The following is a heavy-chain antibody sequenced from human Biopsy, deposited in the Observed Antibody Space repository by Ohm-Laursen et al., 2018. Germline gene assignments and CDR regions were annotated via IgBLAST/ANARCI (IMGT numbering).Heavy chain of an antibody. CDR2: IYTGGTT. CDR3: ARHHCTNGVCLGVYFDY. J-gene: IGHJ4*02. V-gene: IGHV3-66*04. Sequence: SLRLSCTASGFTFSKFSMIWVRQAPGKGLEWVSVIYTGGTTHYADSVRGRFTISRDNSKNTLYLQMNSLRAEDTAVYYCARHHCTNGVCLGVYFDYWGQGTLVTVSS. CDR1: GFTFSKFS. D-gene: IGHD2-8*01.